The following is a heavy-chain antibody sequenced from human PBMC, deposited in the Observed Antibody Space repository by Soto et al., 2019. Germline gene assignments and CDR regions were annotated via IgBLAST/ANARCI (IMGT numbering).Heavy chain of an antibody. CDR3: AKEGPITNWYFDY. CDR2: ISYDGNVA. CDR1: GFTFSSYG. V-gene: IGHV3-30*18. J-gene: IGHJ4*02. Sequence: QVQLVESGGGVVQRGRSLRLSCAASGFTFSSYGMHWVRQAPGKGLEWVTVISYDGNVAYYADSVKGRFTISRDNSKNTLYLQMNSLRTEDTAMYYCAKEGPITNWYFDYWGQGTLVTVSS. D-gene: IGHD1-1*01.